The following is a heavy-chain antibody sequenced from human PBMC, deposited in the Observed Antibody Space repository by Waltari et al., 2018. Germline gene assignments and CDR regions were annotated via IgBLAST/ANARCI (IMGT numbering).Heavy chain of an antibody. CDR2: INHSGTI. CDR3: ARARVVKRYYYYGMDV. CDR1: GGSFSGYY. Sequence: QVQLQQWGAGLLKPSETLSLTCAVYGGSFSGYYWSWIRQPPGKGLEWIGEINHSGTINYNPSLKSRVSISIDTSKNQFSRKVTSVTAADTAVYYCARARVVKRYYYYGMDVWGQGSTVTVS. D-gene: IGHD3-3*01. V-gene: IGHV4-34*01. J-gene: IGHJ6*02.